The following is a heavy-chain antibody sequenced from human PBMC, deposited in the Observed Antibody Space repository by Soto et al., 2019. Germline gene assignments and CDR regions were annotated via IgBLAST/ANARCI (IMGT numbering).Heavy chain of an antibody. CDR3: ASYCSGGSCPIDYGMDV. J-gene: IGHJ6*02. CDR2: INAGNGNT. Sequence: GASVKVSCKASGYTFTSYAMHWVRQAPGQRLEWMGWINAGNGNTKYSQKFQGRVTITRDTSASTAYMELSSLRSEDTAVYYCASYCSGGSCPIDYGMDVWRQGTTVTSP. V-gene: IGHV1-3*01. CDR1: GYTFTSYA. D-gene: IGHD2-15*01.